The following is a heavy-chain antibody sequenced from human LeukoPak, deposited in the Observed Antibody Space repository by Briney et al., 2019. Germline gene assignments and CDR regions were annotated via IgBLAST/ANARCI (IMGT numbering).Heavy chain of an antibody. CDR3: AKGSHDYGDYEKIK. CDR2: ISGSGGST. D-gene: IGHD4-17*01. V-gene: IGHV3-23*01. Sequence: GGSLRLSCAASGFTFSSYAMSWVRQAPGKGLEWVSAISGSGGSTYYADSVKGRFTISRDNSKNTLYLQTNSLRAEDTAVYYCAKGSHDYGDYEKIKWGQGTLVTVSS. J-gene: IGHJ4*02. CDR1: GFTFSSYA.